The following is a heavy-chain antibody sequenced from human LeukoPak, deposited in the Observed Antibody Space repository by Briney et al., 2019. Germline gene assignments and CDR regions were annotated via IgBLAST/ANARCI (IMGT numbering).Heavy chain of an antibody. Sequence: GGSLRLSCAASEFTFSSYAMQRVRQAPGKGLEWVSGISASGGDTWYADSVKGRFTISRDNSKNTLYLQMNSLRAEDTAVYYCAKYVSARGPPYALAVWGQGTTVTVSS. D-gene: IGHD2/OR15-2a*01. J-gene: IGHJ6*02. CDR1: EFTFSSYA. CDR2: ISASGGDT. V-gene: IGHV3-23*01. CDR3: AKYVSARGPPYALAV.